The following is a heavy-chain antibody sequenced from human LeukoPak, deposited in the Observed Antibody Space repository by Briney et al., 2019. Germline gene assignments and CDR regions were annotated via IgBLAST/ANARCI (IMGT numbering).Heavy chain of an antibody. CDR3: ARDSLVSGYDYDY. Sequence: ASVKVSCKASGYTFTSYYMHWVRQAPGQGLEWMGIINPSGGSTSYAQKFQGRVTMTRDTSTSTAYMELRSLRSDDTAVYYCARDSLVSGYDYDYWGQGTLVTVSS. J-gene: IGHJ4*02. V-gene: IGHV1-46*01. CDR2: INPSGGST. CDR1: GYTFTSYY. D-gene: IGHD5-12*01.